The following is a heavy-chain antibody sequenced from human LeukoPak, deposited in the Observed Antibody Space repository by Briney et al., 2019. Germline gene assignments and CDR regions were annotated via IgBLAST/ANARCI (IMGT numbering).Heavy chain of an antibody. CDR3: ARGPESHYYGSGSYQGDGFDP. CDR1: GYTFTSYD. Sequence: ASVKVSCTASGYTFTSYDINWVRQATGQGLEWMGWMNPNSGNTGYAQKFQVRVTMTRNTSINTAYMELSSLRSEDTAVYYCARGPESHYYGSGSYQGDGFDPWGQGTLVTVSS. V-gene: IGHV1-8*01. D-gene: IGHD3-10*01. CDR2: MNPNSGNT. J-gene: IGHJ5*02.